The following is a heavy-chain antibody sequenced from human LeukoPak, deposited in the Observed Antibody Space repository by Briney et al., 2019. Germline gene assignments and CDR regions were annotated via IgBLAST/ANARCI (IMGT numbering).Heavy chain of an antibody. CDR3: AVTGERRADY. Sequence: PGGSLRLSCAASGFTFSSYSMNWVRQAPGKGLEWVSSISSSSSYIYYADSVKGRFTISRDNAKNSLYLQKNSLSAEDTAVYYCAVTGERRADYWGQGTLVTVSS. D-gene: IGHD1-1*01. V-gene: IGHV3-21*01. J-gene: IGHJ4*02. CDR1: GFTFSSYS. CDR2: ISSSSSYI.